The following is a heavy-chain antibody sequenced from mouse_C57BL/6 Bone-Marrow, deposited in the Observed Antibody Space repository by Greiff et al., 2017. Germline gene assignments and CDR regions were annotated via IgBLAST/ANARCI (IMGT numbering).Heavy chain of an antibody. CDR3: LITTVVATPY. J-gene: IGHJ3*01. CDR1: GFNIKDDY. D-gene: IGHD1-1*01. Sequence: EVQLQQSGAELVRPGASVKLSCTASGFNIKDDYMHWVKQRPEQGLEWIGWIDPENGDTEYASKFQGKATITEDTSSNTAYLQLSRLTSEDTAVYYCLITTVVATPYWGQGTLVTVSA. V-gene: IGHV14-4*01. CDR2: IDPENGDT.